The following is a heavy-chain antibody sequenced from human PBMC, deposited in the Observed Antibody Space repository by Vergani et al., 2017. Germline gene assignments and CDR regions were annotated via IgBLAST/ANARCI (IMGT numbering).Heavy chain of an antibody. V-gene: IGHV3-48*03. CDR1: GFTFSSYE. CDR3: ARGTSGVAPFDY. D-gene: IGHD3-3*01. J-gene: IGHJ4*02. CDR2: ISSSGSTI. Sequence: EVQLLESGGGLVQPGGSLRLSCAASGFTFSSYEMNWVRQAPGKGLEWVSYISSSGSTIYYADSVKGRFTISRDNAKNSLYLQMNSLRAEDTALYHCARGTSGVAPFDYWGQGTLVTVSS.